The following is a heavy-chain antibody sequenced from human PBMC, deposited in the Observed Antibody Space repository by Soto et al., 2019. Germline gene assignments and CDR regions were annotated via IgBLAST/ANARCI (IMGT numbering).Heavy chain of an antibody. D-gene: IGHD3-9*01. CDR2: ISGSGGST. CDR3: AKWEVFVTGHLATQSSLDS. V-gene: IGHV3-23*01. CDR1: GFTFSSYA. Sequence: PVGSLRLSCAASGFTFSSYAMSWVRQAPGKGLEWVSAISGSGGSTYYADSVKGRFAISRDNSKNTLYLQMNSLRAEDTAVYFCAKWEVFVTGHLATQSSLDSWGQGTLVTVSS. J-gene: IGHJ4*02.